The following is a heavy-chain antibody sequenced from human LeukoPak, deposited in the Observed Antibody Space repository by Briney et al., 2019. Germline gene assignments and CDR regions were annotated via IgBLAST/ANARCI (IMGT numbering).Heavy chain of an antibody. V-gene: IGHV2-5*02. CDR3: AYRSLDYYDSSGYSGAEYFQH. Sequence: SGPTLFNPTQTLTLTCTFSGFSLSTSGVGVGWIRQPPGKALEWLALLYWDDDKRYSPSLKSRLTITKDTSKTQVVLTMTNMDPVDTATYYCAYRSLDYYDSSGYSGAEYFQHWGQGTLVTVSS. D-gene: IGHD3-22*01. CDR2: LYWDDDK. CDR1: GFSLSTSGVG. J-gene: IGHJ1*01.